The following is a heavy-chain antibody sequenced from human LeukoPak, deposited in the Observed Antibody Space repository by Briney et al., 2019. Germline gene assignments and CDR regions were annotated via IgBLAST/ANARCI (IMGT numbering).Heavy chain of an antibody. CDR1: GASISSGDYY. D-gene: IGHD2-15*01. CDR3: ARVVVVAASNWFDP. Sequence: SQTLSLTCTVSGASISSGDYYWSWIRQPPGKGLEWIGYISYSGSAYYNPSLKSRVTISVDTSENQFSLRMSSVTAADTAVYYCARVVVVAASNWFDPWGQGTLVTVSS. CDR2: ISYSGSA. J-gene: IGHJ5*02. V-gene: IGHV4-30-4*01.